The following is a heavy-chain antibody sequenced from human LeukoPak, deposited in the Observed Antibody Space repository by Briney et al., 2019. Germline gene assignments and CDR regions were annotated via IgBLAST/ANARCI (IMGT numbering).Heavy chain of an antibody. CDR2: ISDNGGNT. V-gene: IGHV3-23*01. CDR1: GFTFSNYG. CDR3: GAYGWFDP. Sequence: GGSLRLSCAASGFTFSNYGMSWVRQAPGKGLEWVSSISDNGGNTYYADSAKGRFTISRDNSKNTLYLQMTSLRAEDTALYGSGAYGWFDPWGQGTLVTVSS. J-gene: IGHJ5*02. D-gene: IGHD3-10*01.